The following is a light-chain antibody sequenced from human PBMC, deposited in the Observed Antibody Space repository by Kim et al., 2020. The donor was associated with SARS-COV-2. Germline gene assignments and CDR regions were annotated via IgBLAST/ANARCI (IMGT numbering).Light chain of an antibody. V-gene: IGKV1-39*01. Sequence: DIQMTQSPSSLSASVGDRVTITCRASQSISSYLNWYQQKPGKAPKLLIYAASSLQSGVPSRFSGSGSGTDFTLTISSLQPEDCATYYCQQSYSIPWTFGQGTKVDIK. CDR2: AAS. CDR1: QSISSY. CDR3: QQSYSIPWT. J-gene: IGKJ1*01.